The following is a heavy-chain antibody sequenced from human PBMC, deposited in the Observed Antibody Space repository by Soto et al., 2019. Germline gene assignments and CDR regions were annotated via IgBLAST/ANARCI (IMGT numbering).Heavy chain of an antibody. J-gene: IGHJ4*02. V-gene: IGHV3-23*01. CDR2: ISGSGGSA. CDR3: AKDVRTYSSSSDY. D-gene: IGHD6-6*01. Sequence: GGSLRLSCAASGFTFSSYAMSWVRQAPGKGLEWVSVISGSGGSAYFADSVKGRFTISRDNSKNTLYLQMNNLRAEDTAVYFCAKDVRTYSSSSDYWGQGTLVTVSS. CDR1: GFTFSSYA.